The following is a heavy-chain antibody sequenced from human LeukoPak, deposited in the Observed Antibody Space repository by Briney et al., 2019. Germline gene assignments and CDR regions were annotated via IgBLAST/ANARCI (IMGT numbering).Heavy chain of an antibody. Sequence: QPGESLRLSCAASGFTFSSHDMHWARQAPGKGLEWVAAISYDGSKQLYADSVKGRFTISRDNSKNTLNLQMNSLRDEDTAVYYCAKDGARYLLTYYFEYWGQGTLVTVSS. CDR1: GFTFSSHD. CDR2: ISYDGSKQ. J-gene: IGHJ4*02. D-gene: IGHD3-9*01. V-gene: IGHV3-30*18. CDR3: AKDGARYLLTYYFEY.